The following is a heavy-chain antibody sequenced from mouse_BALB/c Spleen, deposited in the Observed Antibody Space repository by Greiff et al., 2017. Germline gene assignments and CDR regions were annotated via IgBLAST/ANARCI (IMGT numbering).Heavy chain of an antibody. Sequence: VQLKESGPGLVAPSQSLSITCTVSGFSLTSYGVHWVRQPPGKGLEWLGVIWAGGSTNYNSALMSRLSISKDNSKSLVFLKMNSLQTDDTAMYCCARVHDRYGEDAMDYWGEGTSVTVSS. D-gene: IGHD2-14*01. CDR1: GFSLTSYG. J-gene: IGHJ4*01. CDR3: ARVHDRYGEDAMDY. V-gene: IGHV2-9*02. CDR2: IWAGGST.